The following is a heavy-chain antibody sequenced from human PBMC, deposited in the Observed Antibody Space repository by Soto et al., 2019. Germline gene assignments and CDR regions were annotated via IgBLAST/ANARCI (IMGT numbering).Heavy chain of an antibody. J-gene: IGHJ3*02. CDR1: GFTFSSYA. Sequence: GGSLRLSCAASGFTFSSYAMHWVRQAPGKGLEWVAVISYDGSNKYYADSVKGRFTISRDNSKNTLYLQMNSLRAEDTAVYYCARDTPAFDIWGQGTMVTVSS. D-gene: IGHD2-15*01. CDR2: ISYDGSNK. CDR3: ARDTPAFDI. V-gene: IGHV3-30-3*01.